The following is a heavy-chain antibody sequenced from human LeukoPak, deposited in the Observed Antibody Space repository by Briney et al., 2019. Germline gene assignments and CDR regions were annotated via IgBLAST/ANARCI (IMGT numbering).Heavy chain of an antibody. V-gene: IGHV4-61*02. CDR3: AREVRILLWFGGRNYFDY. CDR2: IYTSGST. CDR1: GGSISSGSYY. J-gene: IGHJ4*02. D-gene: IGHD3-10*01. Sequence: PSQTLSLTCTVSGGSISSGSYYWSWIRQPAGKGLEWIGRIYTSGSTNYNPSLKSRVTISVDTSKNQFSLKLSSVTAADTAVYYCAREVRILLWFGGRNYFDYWGQGTLVTVSS.